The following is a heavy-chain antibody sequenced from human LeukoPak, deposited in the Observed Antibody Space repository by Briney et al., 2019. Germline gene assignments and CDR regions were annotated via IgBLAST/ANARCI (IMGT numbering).Heavy chain of an antibody. Sequence: GGSLRLSCAASGFTFRTYAMTWVRQAPGKGLEWVSVIHSGGTTYYADSVKDRFTISRDNSKNTLFLQMDSLRVEDTAVYYCARGARDYFELDYWGQGTLVTVSS. V-gene: IGHV3-66*01. CDR3: ARGARDYFELDY. CDR2: IHSGGTT. D-gene: IGHD3-22*01. CDR1: GFTFRTYA. J-gene: IGHJ4*02.